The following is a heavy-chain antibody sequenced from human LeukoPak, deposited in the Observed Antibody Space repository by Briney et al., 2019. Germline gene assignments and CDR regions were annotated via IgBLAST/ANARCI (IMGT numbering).Heavy chain of an antibody. D-gene: IGHD6-13*01. CDR2: INHSGAT. CDR3: ASQKRYSSSWYYFDY. CDR1: GESFSGFH. J-gene: IGHJ4*02. Sequence: SETLSLTCAVYGESFSGFHWSWIRQPPGKGLEWIGEINHSGATDYNSSLKSRVTISVDTSKNQFSLKLSSVTAADTAVYYCASQKRYSSSWYYFDYWGQGTLVTVSS. V-gene: IGHV4-34*01.